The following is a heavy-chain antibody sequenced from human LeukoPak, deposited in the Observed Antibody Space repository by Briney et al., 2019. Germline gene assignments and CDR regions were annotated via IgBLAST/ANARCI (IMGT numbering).Heavy chain of an antibody. D-gene: IGHD3-22*01. J-gene: IGHJ4*02. CDR2: IYYSGST. V-gene: IGHV4-30-4*08. CDR3: ARVRSPDYYDSSGYPFDY. CDR1: GGSISSYY. Sequence: PSETLSLTCTVSGGSISSYYWSWIHQPPGKGLEWIGYIYYSGSTYYNPSLKSRVTISVDTSKNQFSLKLSSVTAADTAVYYCARVRSPDYYDSSGYPFDYWGQGTLVTVSS.